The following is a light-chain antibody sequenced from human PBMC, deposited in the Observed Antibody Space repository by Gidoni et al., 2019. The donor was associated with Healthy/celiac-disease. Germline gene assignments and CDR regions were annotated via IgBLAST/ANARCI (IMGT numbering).Light chain of an antibody. J-gene: IGLJ2*01. CDR2: KDS. CDR3: QSADSSGTSDVV. CDR1: ALPKQY. V-gene: IGLV3-25*03. Sequence: SYELTQPPSVSVSPGQTARITCSGDALPKQYAYWYQQKPGQAPVLMIYKDSERPSGIPERFSGSSSGTTVTLTISGVQAEDEADYYCQSADSSGTSDVVFGGGTKLTVL.